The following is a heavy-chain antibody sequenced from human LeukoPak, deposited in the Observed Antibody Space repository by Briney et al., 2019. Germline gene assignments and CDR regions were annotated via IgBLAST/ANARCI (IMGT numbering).Heavy chain of an antibody. Sequence: GAAVKVSCKASGYTFTSYGISWVRQAPGQGLEWMVRISAYNGNTNYAQKLQGRVTMTTDTSTSTAYMELRSLRSDDTAVYYCARDPGYSSGWYGYFDYWGQGTLVTVSS. CDR1: GYTFTSYG. D-gene: IGHD6-19*01. V-gene: IGHV1-18*01. CDR2: ISAYNGNT. CDR3: ARDPGYSSGWYGYFDY. J-gene: IGHJ4*02.